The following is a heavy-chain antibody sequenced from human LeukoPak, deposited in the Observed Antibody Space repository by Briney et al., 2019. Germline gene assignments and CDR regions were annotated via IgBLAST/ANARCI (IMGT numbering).Heavy chain of an antibody. CDR1: GGSISSYY. CDR3: ARAGAVTCYGPYYYYMDV. V-gene: IGHV4-59*01. D-gene: IGHD2-15*01. Sequence: PSETLSLTCTVSGGSISSYYWSWIRQPPGKGLEWIGYIYYSGSTNYNPSLKSRVTISVDTSKNQFSLKLSSVTAADTAVYYCARAGAVTCYGPYYYYMDVWGKGTTVAVSS. CDR2: IYYSGST. J-gene: IGHJ6*03.